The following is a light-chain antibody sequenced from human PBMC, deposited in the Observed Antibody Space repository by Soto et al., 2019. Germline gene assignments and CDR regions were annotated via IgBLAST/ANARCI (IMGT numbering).Light chain of an antibody. CDR2: GAS. CDR1: QSVSSSY. Sequence: IVLTQSPGTLSLSPGERATLSCRASQSVSSSYLAWYQQKPGQAPRPLIYGASSRGIGIPDRFSGSGSGTDFTLTISRLEPEDFAVYYCQQYGSTPWTFGQGTKVEIK. J-gene: IGKJ1*01. CDR3: QQYGSTPWT. V-gene: IGKV3-20*01.